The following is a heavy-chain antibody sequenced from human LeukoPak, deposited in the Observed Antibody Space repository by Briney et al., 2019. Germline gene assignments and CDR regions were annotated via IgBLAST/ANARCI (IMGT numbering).Heavy chain of an antibody. Sequence: GGSLRLSCAASGFTFSSYGMHWVRQAPGKGLEWVAVISYDGSNKYYADSVKGRFTISRDNSKNTLYLQMGSLRAEDMAVYYCARTSGELADAFDIWGQGTMVTVSS. CDR2: ISYDGSNK. CDR3: ARTSGELADAFDI. J-gene: IGHJ3*02. CDR1: GFTFSSYG. D-gene: IGHD3-10*01. V-gene: IGHV3-30*03.